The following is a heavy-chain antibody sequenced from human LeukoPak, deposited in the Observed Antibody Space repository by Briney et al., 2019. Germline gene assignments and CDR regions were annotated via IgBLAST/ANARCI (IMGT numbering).Heavy chain of an antibody. CDR3: ARESRAVLMGYYGMDV. J-gene: IGHJ6*02. D-gene: IGHD2-8*01. Sequence: ASVKVSCKASGYTFTGYYMHWVRQAPGQGLEWMGWINPNSGGTNYAQKFQGRVTMTRDTSISTAYVGLSRLRSDDTAVYYCARESRAVLMGYYGMDVWGQGTTVTVSS. CDR2: INPNSGGT. CDR1: GYTFTGYY. V-gene: IGHV1-2*02.